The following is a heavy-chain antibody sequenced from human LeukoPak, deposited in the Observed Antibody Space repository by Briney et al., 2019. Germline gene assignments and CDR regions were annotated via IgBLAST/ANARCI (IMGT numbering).Heavy chain of an antibody. CDR2: ISSNGGST. D-gene: IGHD5-12*01. J-gene: IGHJ4*02. CDR1: GFTFSSYA. CDR3: ARDSGGSMVATSLDY. Sequence: PGGSLRLSCAASGFTFSSYAMHWVRQAPGKGLEYVSAISSNGGSTYYANSVKGRFTISRDNSKNTLYLQMGSLRAEDMAVYYCARDSGGSMVATSLDYWGQGTLVTVSS. V-gene: IGHV3-64*01.